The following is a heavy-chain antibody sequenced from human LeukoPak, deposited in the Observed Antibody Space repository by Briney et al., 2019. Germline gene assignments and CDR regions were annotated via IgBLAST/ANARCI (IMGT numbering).Heavy chain of an antibody. J-gene: IGHJ4*02. D-gene: IGHD5-18*01. V-gene: IGHV4-34*01. Sequence: SEALSLTRAVYGGSFSGYYWSWIRPPPGKGLEWMGEINHSGSTNYNPPLKSRVTISVDTSKNQFSLTLSSVTAADTGVYYCARGKRGYSYANDYWGQGTLVTVSS. CDR1: GGSFSGYY. CDR2: INHSGST. CDR3: ARGKRGYSYANDY.